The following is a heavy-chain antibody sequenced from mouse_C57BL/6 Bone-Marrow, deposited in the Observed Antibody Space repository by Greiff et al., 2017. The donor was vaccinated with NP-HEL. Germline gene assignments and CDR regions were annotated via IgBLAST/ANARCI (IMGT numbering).Heavy chain of an antibody. CDR1: GYTFTSYG. D-gene: IGHD2-3*01. Sequence: QVHVKQSGAELARPGASVKLSCKASGYTFTSYGISWVKQRTGQGLEWIGEIYPRSGNTYYNEKFKGKATLTADKSSSTAYMELRSLTSEDSAVYFCARSGYYSYYFDYWGQGTTLTVSS. CDR2: IYPRSGNT. V-gene: IGHV1-81*01. J-gene: IGHJ2*01. CDR3: ARSGYYSYYFDY.